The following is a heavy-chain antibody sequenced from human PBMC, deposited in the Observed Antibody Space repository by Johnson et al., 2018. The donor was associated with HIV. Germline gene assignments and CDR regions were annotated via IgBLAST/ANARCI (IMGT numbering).Heavy chain of an antibody. J-gene: IGHJ3*02. CDR3: AREGVVLVVYAFDI. CDR1: GFKFDDNG. V-gene: IGHV3-20*04. D-gene: IGHD2-8*02. CDR2: LSGSGNNT. Sequence: VESGGGVVRPGGSLRLSCSASGFKFDDNGLNWVRQGPGKGLEWVSGLSGSGNNTHYADSVKGRFTVSRDNFKNTLYLQMNSLRAEDTAVYYCAREGVVLVVYAFDIWGQGTMVTVSS.